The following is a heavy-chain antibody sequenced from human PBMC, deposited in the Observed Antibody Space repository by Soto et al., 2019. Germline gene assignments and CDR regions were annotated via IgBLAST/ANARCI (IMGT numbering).Heavy chain of an antibody. J-gene: IGHJ6*02. Sequence: PGGSLRLSCAASGFTFSSYGMHCVRQAPGKGLEWVAVISYDGSNKYYADSVKGRFTISRDNSKNTLYLQMNGLRAEDTAVYYCAKGGINHYYYYYGMDVWGQGTTVTVSS. CDR2: ISYDGSNK. D-gene: IGHD3-10*01. V-gene: IGHV3-30*18. CDR3: AKGGINHYYYYYGMDV. CDR1: GFTFSSYG.